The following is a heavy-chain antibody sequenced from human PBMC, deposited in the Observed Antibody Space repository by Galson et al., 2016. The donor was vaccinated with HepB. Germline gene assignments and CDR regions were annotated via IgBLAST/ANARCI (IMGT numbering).Heavy chain of an antibody. Sequence: SLRLSCAASGFTFSDYSMAWVRQAPGKGLEWVSVISGRSGAMFYADSVKGRFTISRDNSKNTLYLQMNSLRAEDTAIYYCAKEHSDYDLRGDDLDVWGQGT. D-gene: IGHD5-12*01. J-gene: IGHJ3*01. CDR1: GFTFSDYS. CDR3: AKEHSDYDLRGDDLDV. V-gene: IGHV3-23*01. CDR2: ISGRSGAM.